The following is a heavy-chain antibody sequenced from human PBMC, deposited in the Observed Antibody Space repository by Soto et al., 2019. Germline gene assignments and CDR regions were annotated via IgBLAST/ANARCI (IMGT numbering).Heavy chain of an antibody. D-gene: IGHD6-13*01. V-gene: IGHV3-23*01. Sequence: EVQLLESGGGLVQPGGSLRLSCAASGFTFSSYAMSWVRQAPGKGLEWVSAISGSGGSTYYADSVKGRFTVSRDNSKNTLYLQMNSLRAEDTAVYYCATRPARSSARPFDYWGQGTLVTVSS. CDR3: ATRPARSSARPFDY. CDR1: GFTFSSYA. CDR2: ISGSGGST. J-gene: IGHJ4*02.